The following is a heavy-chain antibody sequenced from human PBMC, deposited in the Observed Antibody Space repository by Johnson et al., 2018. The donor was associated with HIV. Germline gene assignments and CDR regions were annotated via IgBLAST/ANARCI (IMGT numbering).Heavy chain of an antibody. Sequence: QMLLVESGGDVVQPGRSLRLSCAASGFTFSTYTMHWVRQAPGKGLEWVAVISFDENNKVYADSVKGRFTISRDNSKNTLYLQMNSLRAEDTAVYYCARGEGYSGSYHRRDAFDIWGQVTMVTVSS. D-gene: IGHD1-26*01. J-gene: IGHJ3*02. CDR2: ISFDENNK. CDR1: GFTFSTYT. V-gene: IGHV3-30-3*01. CDR3: ARGEGYSGSYHRRDAFDI.